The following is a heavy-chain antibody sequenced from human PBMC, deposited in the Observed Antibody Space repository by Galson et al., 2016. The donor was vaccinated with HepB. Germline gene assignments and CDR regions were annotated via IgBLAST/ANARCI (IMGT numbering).Heavy chain of an antibody. CDR1: GGSISSGSYY. Sequence: TLSLTCTVSGGSISSGSYYWSWIRQPAGKGLEWIGRIYTSGRTNFNPSLKSRVTISVDTSKNQFTLTLSSVTTADTAVYYCAREKGSPTVAFDYWGQGTLGTVSS. J-gene: IGHJ4*02. CDR2: IYTSGRT. D-gene: IGHD4-23*01. CDR3: AREKGSPTVAFDY. V-gene: IGHV4-61*02.